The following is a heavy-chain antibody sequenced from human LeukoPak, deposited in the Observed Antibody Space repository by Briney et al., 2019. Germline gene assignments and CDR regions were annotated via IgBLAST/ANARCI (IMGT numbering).Heavy chain of an antibody. V-gene: IGHV4-34*01. Sequence: SETLSLTCAVYGGSFSGYYWSWIRQPPGKGLEWIGEINHSGSTNYNPSLKSRVTMSVDTSKNQFSLKLSSVTAADTAVYYCARGAIAVAGYFDYWGQGALVTVSS. CDR3: ARGAIAVAGYFDY. CDR2: INHSGST. D-gene: IGHD6-19*01. J-gene: IGHJ4*02. CDR1: GGSFSGYY.